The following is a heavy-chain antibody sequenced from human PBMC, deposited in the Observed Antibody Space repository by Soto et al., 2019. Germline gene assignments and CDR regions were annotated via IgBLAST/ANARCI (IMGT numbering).Heavy chain of an antibody. CDR3: AKDSIAAPIWVDI. J-gene: IGHJ5*02. CDR1: GFTFRHFE. CDR2: MRSSGGRT. V-gene: IGHV3-48*03. D-gene: IGHD6-13*01. Sequence: DVQLVESGGGMVQPGGSLRLSCAVSGFTFRHFEMNWLRQVPGKGLEWLSYMRSSGGRTYYAESVKGRFTISRDNTEDSLFLQMNSLRVEVTGIYFGAKDSIAAPIWVDICGQVTRVILSS.